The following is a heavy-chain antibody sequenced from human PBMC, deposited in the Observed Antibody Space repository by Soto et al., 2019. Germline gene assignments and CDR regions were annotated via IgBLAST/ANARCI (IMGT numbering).Heavy chain of an antibody. V-gene: IGHV3-33*01. J-gene: IGHJ4*02. CDR3: TRWGGSATIPYFDY. CDR2: IWYDGNNK. D-gene: IGHD6-25*01. Sequence: QVQLVESGGGVVQPGRSLRLSCAASGFTFSRFGMLWVRQAPGKGLEWVAVIWYDGNNKNYADSVKGRFTISRDNSKITRYLQMNSLGAEDTAVYYCTRWGGSATIPYFDYWGQGTLVTVSS. CDR1: GFTFSRFG.